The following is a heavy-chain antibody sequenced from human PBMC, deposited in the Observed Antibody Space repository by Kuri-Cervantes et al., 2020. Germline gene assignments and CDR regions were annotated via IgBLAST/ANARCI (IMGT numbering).Heavy chain of an antibody. CDR2: ISAYNGNT. D-gene: IGHD3-10*01. CDR1: GYTFTSYG. V-gene: IGHV1-18*01. Sequence: ASVKVSCKASGYTFTSYGISWVRQAPGQGLEWMGWISAYNGNTNYAQKLQGRVTMTTDTSTSTAYMELRSLRSDDTAVYYCARQRLLWFGVKDYYFDYWGQGTLVTVSS. J-gene: IGHJ4*02. CDR3: ARQRLLWFGVKDYYFDY.